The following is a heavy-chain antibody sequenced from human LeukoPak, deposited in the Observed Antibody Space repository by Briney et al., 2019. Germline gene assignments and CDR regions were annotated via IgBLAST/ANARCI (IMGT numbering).Heavy chain of an antibody. CDR2: ISGSDGST. V-gene: IGHV3-23*01. Sequence: PGGSLRLSCAASGFTFSSYAMGWVRQAPGKGLEWVSAISGSDGSTYYADSVKGRFTISRDNSKNTLYLQMNSLRAEDTAVYYCAKDRIAATDYWGQGTLVTVSS. CDR3: AKDRIAATDY. CDR1: GFTFSSYA. J-gene: IGHJ4*02. D-gene: IGHD6-13*01.